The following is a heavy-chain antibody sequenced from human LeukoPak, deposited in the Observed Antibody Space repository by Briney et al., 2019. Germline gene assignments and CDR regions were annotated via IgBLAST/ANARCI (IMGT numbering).Heavy chain of an antibody. V-gene: IGHV3-30*18. Sequence: GGSLRLSCAASGFTFSSYGMHWVRQAPGKGLEWVAVISYDGSNKYYADSVKGRFTISRDNSKNTLYLQMNSLRAEDTAVYYCAKDKWELLLGYYFDYWGQGTLVTVSS. J-gene: IGHJ4*02. CDR1: GFTFSSYG. CDR2: ISYDGSNK. CDR3: AKDKWELLLGYYFDY. D-gene: IGHD1-26*01.